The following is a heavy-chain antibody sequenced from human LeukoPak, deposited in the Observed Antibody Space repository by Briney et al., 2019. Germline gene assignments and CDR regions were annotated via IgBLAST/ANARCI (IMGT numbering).Heavy chain of an antibody. CDR1: GGSISSSSYY. CDR2: IYYSGST. D-gene: IGHD4-17*01. CDR3: ARGGTNDYGDYGRFDY. V-gene: IGHV4-39*01. Sequence: SETLSLTCGVSGGSISSSSYYWGWIRQPPGKGLEWIGSIYYSGSTYYNPSLKSRVTISVDTSKNQFSLKLSSVTAADTAVYYCARGGTNDYGDYGRFDYWGQGTLVTVSS. J-gene: IGHJ4*02.